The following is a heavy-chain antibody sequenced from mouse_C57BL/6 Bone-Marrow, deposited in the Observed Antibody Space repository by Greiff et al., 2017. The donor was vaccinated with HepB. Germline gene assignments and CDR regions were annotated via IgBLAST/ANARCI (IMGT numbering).Heavy chain of an antibody. V-gene: IGHV5S21*01. CDR3: ARVGYYGSSLFAY. CDR1: GFTFSSYA. J-gene: IGHJ3*01. Sequence: EVKLMESGEGLVKPGGSLKLSCAASGFTFSSYAMSWVRQTPEKRLEWVAYISSGGDYIYYADTVKGRFTISRDNAKNNLYLQMSHLKSEDTAMYYCARVGYYGSSLFAYWGQGTLVTVSA. D-gene: IGHD1-1*01. CDR2: ISSGGDYI.